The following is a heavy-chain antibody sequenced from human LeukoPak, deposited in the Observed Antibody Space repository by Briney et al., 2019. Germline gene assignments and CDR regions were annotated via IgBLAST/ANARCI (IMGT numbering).Heavy chain of an antibody. CDR2: ISYDGSNK. CDR1: GFTFSSYA. D-gene: IGHD6-19*01. J-gene: IGHJ6*02. V-gene: IGHV3-30*04. CDR3: ARAEGSSGWYYYYYYGMDV. Sequence: GGSLRLSCAASGFTFSSYAMHWVRQAPGKGLEWVAVISYDGSNKYYADSVKGRFTISRDNSKNTLYLQMNSLRAEDTAVYYCARAEGSSGWYYYYYYGMDVWGQGTTVTVSS.